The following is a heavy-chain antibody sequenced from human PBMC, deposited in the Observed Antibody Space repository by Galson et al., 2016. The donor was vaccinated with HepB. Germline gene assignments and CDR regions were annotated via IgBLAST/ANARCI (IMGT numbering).Heavy chain of an antibody. CDR1: GFTFTNYY. J-gene: IGHJ3*02. Sequence: SVKVSCKASGFTFTNYYMNWVRQAPGQGLEWMGTINPSGGRKSYAQKFQGRVSMTRDTATNTVYMEVSSLRSEDTAVYYCAGEQTALLFVESYGFDRWGQGTLVTGSS. D-gene: IGHD3-10*02. CDR2: INPSGGRK. V-gene: IGHV1-46*01. CDR3: AGEQTALLFVESYGFDR.